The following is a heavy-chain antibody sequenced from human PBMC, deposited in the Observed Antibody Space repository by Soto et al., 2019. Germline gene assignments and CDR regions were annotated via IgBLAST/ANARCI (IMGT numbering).Heavy chain of an antibody. CDR2: IWFDGSDK. CDR3: ARLYCSSTSCYSVGAFDI. J-gene: IGHJ3*02. CDR1: GFTFSSYG. D-gene: IGHD2-2*01. Sequence: GGSLRLSCAASGFTFSSYGMHWVRQAPGKGLEWVALIWFDGSDKYYADSVKGRFTISRDNSKNTLYLQMNSLRADDTAVYYCARLYCSSTSCYSVGAFDIWGQGTMVTVSS. V-gene: IGHV3-33*01.